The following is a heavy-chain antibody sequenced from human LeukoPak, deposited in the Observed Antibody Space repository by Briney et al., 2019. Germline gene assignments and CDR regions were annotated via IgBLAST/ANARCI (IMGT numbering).Heavy chain of an antibody. V-gene: IGHV1-8*02. CDR3: ARGSGGSYYDSDY. J-gene: IGHJ4*02. Sequence: ASVKVSCKASGGTFSSYDISWVRQATGQGLEWMGRVNPNSGNTGYAQRFQGRVTMTRDTSISTAYMELSSLTSEDTAVYYCARGSGGSYYDSDYWGQGTLVTVSS. CDR2: VNPNSGNT. CDR1: GGTFSSYD. D-gene: IGHD1-26*01.